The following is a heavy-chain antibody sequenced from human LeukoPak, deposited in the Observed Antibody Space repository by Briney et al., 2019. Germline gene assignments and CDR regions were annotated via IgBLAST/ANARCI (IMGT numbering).Heavy chain of an antibody. CDR1: GFTFDDYA. D-gene: IGHD3-10*01. CDR3: AKDVGSGSYYSPGGAFDI. J-gene: IGHJ3*02. V-gene: IGHV3-9*01. Sequence: GRSLRLSCAASGFTFDDYAMHWVRQAPGKGLEWVSGISWNSGSIGYADSVKGRFTISRDNAKNSLYLRMNSLRAEDTALYYCAKDVGSGSYYSPGGAFDIWGQGTMVTVSS. CDR2: ISWNSGSI.